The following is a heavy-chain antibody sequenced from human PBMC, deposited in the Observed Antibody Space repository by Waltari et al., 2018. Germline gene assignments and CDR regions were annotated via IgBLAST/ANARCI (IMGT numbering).Heavy chain of an antibody. Sequence: EVQLVESGGGLVQPGGSLRPSCAASGFTVSSNYMSWVRQAPGKGLEWVSVIYSGGSTYYADSVKGRFTISRHNSKNTLYLQMNSLRAEDTAVYYCARGGSGATNPSDAFDIWGQGTMVTVSS. CDR1: GFTVSSNY. CDR3: ARGGSGATNPSDAFDI. D-gene: IGHD5-12*01. V-gene: IGHV3-53*04. CDR2: IYSGGST. J-gene: IGHJ3*02.